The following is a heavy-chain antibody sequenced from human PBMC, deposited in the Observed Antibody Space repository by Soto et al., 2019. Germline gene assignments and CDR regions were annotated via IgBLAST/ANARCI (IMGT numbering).Heavy chain of an antibody. CDR1: GYSFTSYW. Sequence: PGKSLKISCKGSGYSFTSYWIGWVRQMPGKGLEWMGIIYPGDSDTRYSPSFQGQVTISADKSISTAYLQWSSLRASDTAMYYCARLTSTFYYDATAFWGQGTLVTVSS. V-gene: IGHV5-51*01. CDR3: ARLTSTFYYDATAF. D-gene: IGHD3-16*01. J-gene: IGHJ4*02. CDR2: IYPGDSDT.